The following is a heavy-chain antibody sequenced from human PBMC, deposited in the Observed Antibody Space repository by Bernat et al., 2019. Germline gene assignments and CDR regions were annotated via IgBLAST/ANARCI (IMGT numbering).Heavy chain of an antibody. CDR3: ARGTSTSAPYMDV. J-gene: IGHJ6*03. V-gene: IGHV3-30-3*01. Sequence: QVQLVESGGGVVQPGRSLRLSCAASGFTFSSYAMHWVRQAPGKGLEWVAVISYDGSNKYYADSVKGRFTISRDNSKNTLYLQMNSLRAEDTAVYYWARGTSTSAPYMDVWGKGTTVTVSS. CDR1: GFTFSSYA. CDR2: ISYDGSNK.